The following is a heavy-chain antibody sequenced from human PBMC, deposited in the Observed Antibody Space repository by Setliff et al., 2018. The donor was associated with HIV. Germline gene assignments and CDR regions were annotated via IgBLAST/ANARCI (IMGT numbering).Heavy chain of an antibody. V-gene: IGHV4-4*08. J-gene: IGHJ6*03. Sequence: PSETLSLTCTVSDDPINSFYWSWIRQPPGKGLEWIGRIYSTGSTNYNPSLKSRVTISSDTSKNLFSLKLTTMTAADAAVYYCARDVRWELFPGYLFYSYMDVWGTGTTVTVSS. D-gene: IGHD3-10*01. CDR2: IYSTGST. CDR3: ARDVRWELFPGYLFYSYMDV. CDR1: DDPINSFY.